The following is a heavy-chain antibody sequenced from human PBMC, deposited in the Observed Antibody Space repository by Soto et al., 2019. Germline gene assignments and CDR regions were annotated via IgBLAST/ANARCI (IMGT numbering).Heavy chain of an antibody. V-gene: IGHV3-23*01. CDR1: GFTFGSYA. CDR2: LGGDGFNT. CDR3: AKALSPSMNFFYYMAV. D-gene: IGHD2-2*01. Sequence: EVQLLESGGNLVEPGGSLRLSCVVSGFTFGSYAMSWVRQAPEKGPEWVAILGGDGFNTYYADSVRGRFTISGDKSKSTLFLQMNSLRADDTGVYYSAKALSPSMNFFYYMAVWGRGTSVIVSS. J-gene: IGHJ6*03.